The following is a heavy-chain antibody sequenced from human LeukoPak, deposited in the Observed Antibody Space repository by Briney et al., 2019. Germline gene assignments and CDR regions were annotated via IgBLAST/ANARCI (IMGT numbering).Heavy chain of an antibody. CDR2: ISSSSSYI. CDR1: GFTFSSYS. V-gene: IGHV3-21*01. CDR3: ARRRIAAATSSSLSYGMDV. Sequence: GGSLRLSCAASGFTFSSYSMNWVRQAPGKGLEWVSSISSSSSYIYYADSVKGRFTISRDNAKNSLYLQMNSLRAEDTAVYYCARRRIAAATSSSLSYGMDVWGQGTTVTVSS. D-gene: IGHD6-13*01. J-gene: IGHJ6*02.